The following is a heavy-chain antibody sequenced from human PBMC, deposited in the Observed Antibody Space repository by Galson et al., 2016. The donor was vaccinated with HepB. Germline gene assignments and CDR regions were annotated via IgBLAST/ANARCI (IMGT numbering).Heavy chain of an antibody. CDR2: IYSGGSI. Sequence: SLRLSCAASGFLINSNYMSWVRQAPGKGLEWVSIIYSGGSIQYADSVKGRFTVSRDTSKSLMFLQMNSLGAEDTAMYFCARSKDSRWYSSFDYWGQGTLVTVSS. D-gene: IGHD6-13*01. J-gene: IGHJ4*02. CDR3: ARSKDSRWYSSFDY. V-gene: IGHV3-53*01. CDR1: GFLINSNY.